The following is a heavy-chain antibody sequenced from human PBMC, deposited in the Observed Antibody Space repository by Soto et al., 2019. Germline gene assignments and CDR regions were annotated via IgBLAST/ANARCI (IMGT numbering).Heavy chain of an antibody. CDR1: GFTFTSSA. V-gene: IGHV1-58*02. CDR3: AAVQEWLLTNYYYMDV. D-gene: IGHD3-3*01. Sequence: GASVKVSCKASGFTFTSSAMQWVRQARGQRLEWIGWIVVGSGNTNYAQKFQERVTITRDMSTSTAYMELSSLRSEDTAVYYCAAVQEWLLTNYYYMDVWGKGTTVTVSS. CDR2: IVVGSGNT. J-gene: IGHJ6*03.